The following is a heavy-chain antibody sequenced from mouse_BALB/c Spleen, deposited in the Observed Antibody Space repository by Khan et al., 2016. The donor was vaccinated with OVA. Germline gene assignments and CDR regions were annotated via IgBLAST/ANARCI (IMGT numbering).Heavy chain of an antibody. J-gene: IGHJ3*01. CDR3: ARHGYVAWFVY. CDR1: GYSFTSYY. Sequence: VQLKESGPELMKPGTSVNISCKASGYSFTSYYIHWVKQSHGKSLEWIGYIDPFSGDSTYNQKFKGKATMTVDKSSSTAYLHLSSQTSEDSAVYYCARHGYVAWFVYWGQGTLVTVSA. V-gene: IGHV1-31*01. CDR2: IDPFSGDS. D-gene: IGHD2-2*01.